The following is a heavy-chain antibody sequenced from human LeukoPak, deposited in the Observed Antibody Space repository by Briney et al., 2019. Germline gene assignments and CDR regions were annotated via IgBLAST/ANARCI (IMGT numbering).Heavy chain of an antibody. D-gene: IGHD6-19*01. CDR2: VYHSGTT. CDR1: GDSISSSDW. V-gene: IGHV4-4*02. CDR3: ARDPTGRYSSEGHMDV. Sequence: SGTLSLTCAVSGDSISSSDWWWSWVRQPPGKRLEWIGEVYHSGTTNYKSSLKSRATISIDKSKNQFSLKLTSVTAADTAVYYCARDPTGRYSSEGHMDVWGKGTTVTISS. J-gene: IGHJ6*03.